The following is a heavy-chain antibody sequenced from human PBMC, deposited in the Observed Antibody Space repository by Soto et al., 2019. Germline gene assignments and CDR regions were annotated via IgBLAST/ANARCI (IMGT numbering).Heavy chain of an antibody. CDR3: ASSETYYYDSSGYSLDY. D-gene: IGHD3-22*01. V-gene: IGHV1-69*13. CDR1: GGTFSSYA. CDR2: IIPIFGTA. Sequence: SVKVSCKASGGTFSSYAISWVRQAPGQGLEWMGGIIPIFGTANYAQKFQGRVTITADESTSTAYMELSSLRSEDTAVYYCASSETYYYDSSGYSLDYWGQGTLVTVSS. J-gene: IGHJ4*02.